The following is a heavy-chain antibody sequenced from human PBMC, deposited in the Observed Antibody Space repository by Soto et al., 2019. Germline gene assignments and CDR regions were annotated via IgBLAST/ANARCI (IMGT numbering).Heavy chain of an antibody. CDR3: ARNVDYYYVRVSGLGHGV. Sequence: QVRLVQSGAEVKEPGDSVRVSCEASGYTFTAYHIHWVRQAPGQGLEWMGWINPKFGDTGYAQYFQGRVSMTSDMSISTGYMELSRLTSHDTAIYYCARNVDYYYVRVSGLGHGVWGQGTTVTVFS. CDR1: GYTFTAYH. V-gene: IGHV1-2*02. CDR2: INPKFGDT. D-gene: IGHD3-10*02. J-gene: IGHJ6*02.